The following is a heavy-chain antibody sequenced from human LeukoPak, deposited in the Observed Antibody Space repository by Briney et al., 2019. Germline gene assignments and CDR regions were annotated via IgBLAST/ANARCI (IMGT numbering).Heavy chain of an antibody. Sequence: SQTLSLTCTVSGGSISSGDYYWSWLRQPPGKGLEWIGYIYYSGSTYYNPSLKSRVTISVDTSKNQFSLKLSSVTAADTAVYYCASGYCSSTSCYTSDYWGQGTLVTVSS. CDR1: GGSISSGDYY. V-gene: IGHV4-30-4*08. CDR3: ASGYCSSTSCYTSDY. D-gene: IGHD2-2*02. J-gene: IGHJ4*02. CDR2: IYYSGST.